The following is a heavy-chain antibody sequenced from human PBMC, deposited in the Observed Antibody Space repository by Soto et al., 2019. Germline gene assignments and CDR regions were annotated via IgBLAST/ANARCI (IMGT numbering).Heavy chain of an antibody. J-gene: IGHJ4*02. CDR3: ARQEGYFGDSLTY. V-gene: IGHV4-39*01. CDR1: GGSLSSGNYY. D-gene: IGHD3-10*01. CDR2: MFYTGST. Sequence: SETLSLTCTVSGGSLSSGNYYWGWIRQPPGKGLEWIGYMFYTGSTYYSPSLKSRVTIPVDTSKNQFSLKLISMTAADTAVYYCARQEGYFGDSLTYWGQGTLVTVSS.